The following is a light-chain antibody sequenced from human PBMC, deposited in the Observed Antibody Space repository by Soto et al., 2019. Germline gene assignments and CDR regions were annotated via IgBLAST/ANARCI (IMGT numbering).Light chain of an antibody. CDR2: GAS. CDR1: QSVSSS. J-gene: IGKJ5*01. Sequence: EIVLTQSPGTLSLSPGERATLSCRASQSVSSSLAWYQQKPGQAPRLLISGASSRAAGIPDRFSGSGSGTDFTLTISSLEPEDFAVYYCQQRSNWLITFGQGTRLEIK. CDR3: QQRSNWLIT. V-gene: IGKV3-11*01.